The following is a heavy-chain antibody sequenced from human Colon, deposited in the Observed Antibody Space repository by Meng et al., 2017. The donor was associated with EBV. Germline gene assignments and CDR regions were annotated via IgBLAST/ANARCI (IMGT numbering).Heavy chain of an antibody. J-gene: IGHJ4*02. V-gene: IGHV4-34*01. CDR1: GGSFSGYY. Sequence: QGPLQQWGAGLLKPSETLSLTVAVCGGSFSGYYWTWTRQPPGKGLEWIGEITHRGSTNYNPFLKSRVTISVDTSKKQFSLKLTSVTAADTAVYYCASSHSSKVGARRLDYWGQGTLVTVSS. CDR2: ITHRGST. D-gene: IGHD1-26*01. CDR3: ASSHSSKVGARRLDY.